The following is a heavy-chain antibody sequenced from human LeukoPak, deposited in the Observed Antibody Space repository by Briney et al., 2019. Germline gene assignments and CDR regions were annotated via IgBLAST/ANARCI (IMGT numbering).Heavy chain of an antibody. CDR3: ARVLAGSAFDI. D-gene: IGHD1-1*01. J-gene: IGHJ3*02. CDR1: GFTFGSYN. V-gene: IGHV3-21*01. CDR2: ISSSSSYI. Sequence: GGSLRLSCAASGFTFGSYNMNWVRQAPGKGLEWASLISSSSSYIYYADSVKGRFTISRDNAKNSLYLQMNSLRAEDTAVYYCARVLAGSAFDIWGQGTMVTVSS.